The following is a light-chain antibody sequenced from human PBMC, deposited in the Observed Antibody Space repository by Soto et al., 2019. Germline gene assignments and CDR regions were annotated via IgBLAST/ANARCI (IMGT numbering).Light chain of an antibody. Sequence: EVVLTQSPGTLSLSPGERATLSCRASQTVNNNYLAWYQQKPGRAPRLLIFGASNRATGIPDRSSGSASGTDFTLTISGLEPEDFAVYYCQQYYTTPLTFGGGTKV. CDR3: QQYYTTPLT. CDR2: GAS. CDR1: QTVNNNY. J-gene: IGKJ4*01. V-gene: IGKV3-20*01.